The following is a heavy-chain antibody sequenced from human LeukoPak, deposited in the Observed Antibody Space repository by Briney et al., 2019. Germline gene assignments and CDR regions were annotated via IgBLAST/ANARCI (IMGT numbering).Heavy chain of an antibody. J-gene: IGHJ3*02. V-gene: IGHV3-13*01. D-gene: IGHD4-17*01. CDR3: ASVMGRYGEHAFDI. CDR1: GFTFSSYD. CDR2: IGTAGDT. Sequence: GGSLRLSCAASGFTFSSYDMHWVRQTTGKGLEWVSAIGTAGDTYYPGSVKGRFTISRENAKNSLYLQMNSLRAGDTPVYYCASVMGRYGEHAFDIWGKGTMVTVSS.